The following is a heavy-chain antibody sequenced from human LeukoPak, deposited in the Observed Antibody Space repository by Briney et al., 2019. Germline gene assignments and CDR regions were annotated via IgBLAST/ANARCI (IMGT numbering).Heavy chain of an antibody. CDR1: GFTFSSYS. J-gene: IGHJ4*02. D-gene: IGHD3-22*01. CDR2: ISSSSSYI. Sequence: GGSLRLSCAASGFTFSSYSMNWVRQAPGKGLEWVSSISSSSSYIYYADSVKGRFTISRDNAKNSLYLQMNSLRAEDTAVYYCASTYFLDSSGYYIDYWGQGTLVTVSS. CDR3: ASTYFLDSSGYYIDY. V-gene: IGHV3-21*01.